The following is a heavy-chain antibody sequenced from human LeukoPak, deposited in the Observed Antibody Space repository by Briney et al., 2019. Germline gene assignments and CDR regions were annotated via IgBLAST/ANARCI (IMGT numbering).Heavy chain of an antibody. V-gene: IGHV4-34*01. Sequence: SETLSLTCDVFGGSFTDYFWTWIRQSPGKGLEWIGEINDYTGNTNYNPTLNSRVSISLEKSKNQFSLELRSVTAADTAVYYCARGRIAKIVVVHSFHYGMDVWGQGTTVTVSS. CDR2: INDYTGNT. CDR3: ARGRIAKIVVVHSFHYGMDV. D-gene: IGHD3-22*01. J-gene: IGHJ6*02. CDR1: GGSFTDYF.